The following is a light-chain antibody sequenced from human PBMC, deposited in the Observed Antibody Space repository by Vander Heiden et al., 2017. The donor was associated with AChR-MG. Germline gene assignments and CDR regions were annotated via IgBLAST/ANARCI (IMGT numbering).Light chain of an antibody. Sequence: EIVSTQPPATLSLSPAERATLSCRASQSVSSYLAWYQQKPGQAPRLLIYDASNRATGIPARFSGSGSGTDFTLTISSLEPENFAVYYCQQRSNWPLTFGGGTKVEIK. J-gene: IGKJ4*01. CDR1: QSVSSY. V-gene: IGKV3-11*01. CDR3: QQRSNWPLT. CDR2: DAS.